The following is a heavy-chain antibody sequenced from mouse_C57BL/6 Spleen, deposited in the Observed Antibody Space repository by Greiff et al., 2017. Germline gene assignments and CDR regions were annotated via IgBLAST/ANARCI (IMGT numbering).Heavy chain of an antibody. J-gene: IGHJ3*01. Sequence: EVMLVESGGGLVKPGGSLKLSCAASGFTFSDYGMHWVRQAPGKGLEWVAYISRGSSTIYYADTVKGRFTISRDNAKNTLFLQMTSLRSEDTAMYYCARHDVAGFAYWGQGTLVTVSA. CDR2: ISRGSSTI. V-gene: IGHV5-17*01. CDR3: ARHDVAGFAY. CDR1: GFTFSDYG. D-gene: IGHD2-3*01.